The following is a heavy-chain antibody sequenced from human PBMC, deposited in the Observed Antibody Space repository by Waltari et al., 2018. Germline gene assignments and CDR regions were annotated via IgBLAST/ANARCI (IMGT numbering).Heavy chain of an antibody. J-gene: IGHJ3*02. D-gene: IGHD3-10*01. CDR2: INHSGST. CDR1: GGSFSGYY. V-gene: IGHV4-34*01. CDR3: ARPAYGSGSYEAFDI. Sequence: QVQLQQWGAGLLKPSETLSLTCAVYGGSFSGYYWSWIRQPPGKGLEWIGEINHSGSTNYSPSLKSRVTISVDTSKNQFSLKLSSVTAADTAVYYCARPAYGSGSYEAFDIWGQGTMVTVSS.